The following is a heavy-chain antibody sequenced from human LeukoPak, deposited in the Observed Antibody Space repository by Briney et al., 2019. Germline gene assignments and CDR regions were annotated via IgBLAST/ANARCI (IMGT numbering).Heavy chain of an antibody. Sequence: GRSPRLSCAASGVSIRTFGMHWVRQAPGKGLEWVAIISYDGSNEAYADSVKGRFSISRDNSKNTLYLQMNSLRPEDTAVYYCAKDQHYDSNSLDVWGPGTTVTVPS. CDR2: ISYDGSNE. CDR1: GVSIRTFG. V-gene: IGHV3-30*18. D-gene: IGHD3-22*01. J-gene: IGHJ6*02. CDR3: AKDQHYDSNSLDV.